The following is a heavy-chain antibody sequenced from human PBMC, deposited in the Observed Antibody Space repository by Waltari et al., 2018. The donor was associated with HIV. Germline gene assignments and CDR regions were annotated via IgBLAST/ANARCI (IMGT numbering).Heavy chain of an antibody. D-gene: IGHD6-19*01. J-gene: IGHJ6*02. Sequence: VQLLESGGGIVQPGGSVRVTFAVSEFTLDTNAIPWVRRAPGKGLEWVAIIRANAGRAYYADSLEGRFTVSRENSNNTIYLQMNNLTAEDTAVYYCAKHSSGWYRGHYPIDVWGQGTTVTVSS. CDR1: EFTLDTNA. V-gene: IGHV3-23*01. CDR2: IRANAGRA. CDR3: AKHSSGWYRGHYPIDV.